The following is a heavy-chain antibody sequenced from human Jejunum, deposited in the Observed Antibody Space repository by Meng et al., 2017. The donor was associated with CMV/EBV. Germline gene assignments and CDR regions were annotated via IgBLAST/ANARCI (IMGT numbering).Heavy chain of an antibody. Sequence: AASGFRFSDYWMTWVRQAPGKGPEWVANINEDGSEKYFVDSVKGRFTISRDNSKNTVYLQMNSLRADDTAVYYCAKEDYSNDLDYWGQGTRVTVSS. V-gene: IGHV3-7*03. J-gene: IGHJ4*02. CDR3: AKEDYSNDLDY. CDR1: GFRFSDYW. CDR2: INEDGSEK. D-gene: IGHD4-11*01.